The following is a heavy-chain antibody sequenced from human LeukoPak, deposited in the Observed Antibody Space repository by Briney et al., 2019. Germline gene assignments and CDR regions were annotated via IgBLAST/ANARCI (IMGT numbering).Heavy chain of an antibody. J-gene: IGHJ5*02. Sequence: GGSLRLSCVVSGFTFSSNWMSWVRQAPGKGLEWVGNIKEDGSVKYYVDSVKGRFTISRDNAKNSLYLQTNSLRAEDTAVYYCASQSFGRFDPWGQGTRVTVSS. D-gene: IGHD3-16*01. CDR1: GFTFSSNW. V-gene: IGHV3-7*02. CDR3: ASQSFGRFDP. CDR2: IKEDGSVK.